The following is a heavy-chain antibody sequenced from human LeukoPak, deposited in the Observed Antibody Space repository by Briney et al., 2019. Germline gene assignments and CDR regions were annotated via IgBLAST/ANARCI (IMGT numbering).Heavy chain of an antibody. CDR1: GYTFTGYY. Sequence: ASVKVSCKASGYTFTGYYMHWVRQAPGQGLEWMGRINPNRGGTNYAQKFQGRVTMTRDTSISTAYMELSRLRSDDTAVYYCAREYDSSGYYGYWGQGTLVTVSS. CDR2: INPNRGGT. D-gene: IGHD3-22*01. J-gene: IGHJ4*02. CDR3: AREYDSSGYYGY. V-gene: IGHV1-2*06.